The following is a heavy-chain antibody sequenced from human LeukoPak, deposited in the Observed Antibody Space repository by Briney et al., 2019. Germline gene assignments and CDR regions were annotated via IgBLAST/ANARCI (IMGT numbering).Heavy chain of an antibody. CDR3: TSDTDGSLDY. V-gene: IGHV3-7*01. J-gene: IGHJ4*02. CDR1: GFTFTNSW. CDR2: IKQDGSTK. D-gene: IGHD1-26*01. Sequence: GGSLRLSCAAYGFTFTNSWMAWVRQAPGKGLEWVANIKQDGSTKHYADSLKGRFTICRDNPKKSLYLQMNNLRADDTAVYDCTSDTDGSLDYWGQGILVTVAS.